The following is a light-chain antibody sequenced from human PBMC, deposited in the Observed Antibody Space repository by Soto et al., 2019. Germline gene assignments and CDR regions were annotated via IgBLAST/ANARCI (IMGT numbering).Light chain of an antibody. CDR2: LYSAGRH. J-gene: IGLJ2*01. CDR1: SRNSTYA. CDR3: QTWGTGYVV. Sequence: QHVLTQSPSASASLGASVKITCTLSSRNSTYAIAWHQQQPGKGPRYLMRLYSAGRHIKGDGVPDRFSGSGSGTARYLTISNLQSDDEADYYCQTWGTGYVVFGGGTKLTAL. V-gene: IGLV4-69*01.